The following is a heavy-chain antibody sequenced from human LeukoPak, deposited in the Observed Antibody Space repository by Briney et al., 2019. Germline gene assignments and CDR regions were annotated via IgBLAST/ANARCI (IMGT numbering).Heavy chain of an antibody. J-gene: IGHJ4*02. CDR2: ISWDGGST. V-gene: IGHV3-43*01. CDR3: ARGLRSRLPTGTTD. CDR1: GFTFDDYT. D-gene: IGHD1-7*01. Sequence: GGSLRLSCAASGFTFDDYTMHWVRQAPGKGLEWVSLISWDGGSTYYADSVKGRFTISRDNAKNSLYLQMNSLRAEDTAVYYCARGLRSRLPTGTTDWGQGTLVTVSS.